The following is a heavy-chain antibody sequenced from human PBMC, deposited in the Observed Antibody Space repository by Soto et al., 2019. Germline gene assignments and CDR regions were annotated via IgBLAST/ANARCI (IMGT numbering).Heavy chain of an antibody. J-gene: IGHJ6*02. V-gene: IGHV2-70*01. Sequence: DSGPTLVNPTQTLTLTCTFSGFSLSTSGMCVSWIRQPPGKALEWLALIDWDDDKYYSTSLKTRLTISKDTSKNQVVLTMTNMDPVDTATYYCARIAAAHYYYYGMDVWGQGTTVTVSS. D-gene: IGHD6-13*01. CDR2: IDWDDDK. CDR1: GFSLSTSGMC. CDR3: ARIAAAHYYYYGMDV.